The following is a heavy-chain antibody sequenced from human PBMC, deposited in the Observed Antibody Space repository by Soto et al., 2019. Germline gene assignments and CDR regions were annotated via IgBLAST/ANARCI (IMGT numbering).Heavy chain of an antibody. D-gene: IGHD3-16*02. J-gene: IGHJ4*02. V-gene: IGHV3-23*01. CDR3: AKDVGRGSYRQREGFFDY. Sequence: GGSLRLSCAASGFTFSSYAMSWVRQAPGKGLEWVSAISGSGGSTYYADSVKGRFTISRDNSKNTLYLQMNSLRAEDTAVYYCAKDVGRGSYRQREGFFDYWGQGSLVTVSS. CDR2: ISGSGGST. CDR1: GFTFSSYA.